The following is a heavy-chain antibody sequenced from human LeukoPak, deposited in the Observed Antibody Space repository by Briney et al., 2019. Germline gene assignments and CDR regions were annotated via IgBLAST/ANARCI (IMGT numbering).Heavy chain of an antibody. CDR3: AREGAITIFGVVMPYFDY. Sequence: PSETLSLTCTVSGGSISSYYWSWIRQPPGKGLEWIGYIYYSRSTNYNPSLKSRVTISVDTSKNQFSLKLSSVTAADTAVYYCAREGAITIFGVVMPYFDYWGQGTLVTVSS. V-gene: IGHV4-59*12. J-gene: IGHJ4*02. D-gene: IGHD3-3*01. CDR1: GGSISSYY. CDR2: IYYSRST.